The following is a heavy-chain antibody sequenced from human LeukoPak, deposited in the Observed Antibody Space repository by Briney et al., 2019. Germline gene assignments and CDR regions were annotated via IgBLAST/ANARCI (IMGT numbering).Heavy chain of an antibody. J-gene: IGHJ4*02. V-gene: IGHV1-18*01. CDR2: IDSRNGHT. CDR1: GYTFTNYG. D-gene: IGHD3-22*01. CDR3: ARAITMIVRAGDY. Sequence: ASVKVSCKACGYTFTNYGITWVRQAPGQGLEWMGWIDSRNGHTKYGQKFQGRVIMTTDTSTTTTYMEIRSLRSDDTAVYYCARAITMIVRAGDYWGQGTLVTVSS.